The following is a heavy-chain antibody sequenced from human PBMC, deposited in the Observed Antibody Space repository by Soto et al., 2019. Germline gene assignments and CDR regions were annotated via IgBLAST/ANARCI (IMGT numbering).Heavy chain of an antibody. CDR3: ARDFFDSSDYTTNWFDP. D-gene: IGHD3-22*01. V-gene: IGHV4-39*01. J-gene: IGHJ5*02. CDR1: GDSISNSRFY. CDR2: IYHTGNA. Sequence: SETLSLTCSVSGDSISNSRFYWAWIRQPPGEGMEWIGSIYHTGNAYYKPSLKSRVTISVDTSKNQFSLKLTSVTAADAALYYCARDFFDSSDYTTNWFDPWGQGTLVTVSS.